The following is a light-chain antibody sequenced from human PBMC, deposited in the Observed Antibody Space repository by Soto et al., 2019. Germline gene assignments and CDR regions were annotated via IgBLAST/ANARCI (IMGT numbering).Light chain of an antibody. J-gene: IGKJ2*01. CDR2: GAS. V-gene: IGKV3-20*01. Sequence: ESVLTQSPASLSLSPGETATLSCRASQSIINNYLGWYQQKPDQAPRLLFYGASIRATGVPDTFSGSGYGTDFNLTITRMEAEDFAVYYCQQYGTSPLMYTFGQGTKLGVK. CDR1: QSIINNY. CDR3: QQYGTSPLMYT.